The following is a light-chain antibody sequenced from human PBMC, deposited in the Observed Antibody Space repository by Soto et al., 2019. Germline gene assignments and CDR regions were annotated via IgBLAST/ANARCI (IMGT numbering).Light chain of an antibody. CDR1: QGVNRYY. CDR2: GAS. Sequence: VLARAPGRVSVSPGVGATLSCKASQGVNRYYLAWYQQKPGQAPRLLIYGASNRATGITDRFIGSGSGTDFPLTTTSPELQDFRVSYCQQHSSSAVTFGGGTKVDIK. V-gene: IGKV3-20*01. CDR3: QQHSSSAVT. J-gene: IGKJ4*01.